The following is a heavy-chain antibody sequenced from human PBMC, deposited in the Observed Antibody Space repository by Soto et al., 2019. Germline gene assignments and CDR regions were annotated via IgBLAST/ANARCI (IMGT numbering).Heavy chain of an antibody. Sequence: TLSLTCTVSGGSISSYFWSWIRQPPGRGLEWIGHIHYSGSTNYNPSLKSRVTISVDTSKNQVSLKLSSVTAADTAMYFCARQVSSAWPPYYYDMDVWGQGTTVTVSS. CDR3: ARQVSSAWPPYYYDMDV. CDR1: GGSISSYF. V-gene: IGHV4-59*08. J-gene: IGHJ6*02. CDR2: IHYSGST. D-gene: IGHD6-25*01.